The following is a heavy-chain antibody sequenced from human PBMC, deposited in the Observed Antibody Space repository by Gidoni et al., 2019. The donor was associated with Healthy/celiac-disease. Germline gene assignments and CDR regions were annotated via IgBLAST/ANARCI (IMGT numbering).Heavy chain of an antibody. Sequence: QVRLVESGGGVVQPGRSLRLSCAAPGLPFSSYAMHWVRQAPGKGLEWVAVISYDGSNKYYADSVKGRFTISRDNSKNTLYLQMNSLRAEDTAVYYCARGHNSGSYSRLGYWGQGTLVTVSS. D-gene: IGHD1-26*01. CDR2: ISYDGSNK. CDR1: GLPFSSYA. CDR3: ARGHNSGSYSRLGY. V-gene: IGHV3-30-3*01. J-gene: IGHJ4*02.